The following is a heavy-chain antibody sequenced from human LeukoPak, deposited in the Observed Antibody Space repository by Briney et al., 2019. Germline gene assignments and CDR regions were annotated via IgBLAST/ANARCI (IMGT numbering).Heavy chain of an antibody. Sequence: AGGSLRLSCAASGFTFSSYAMSWVRQAPGKGLEWVSAISGSGGSTYYADSVKGRFTISRDNSKNTLYLQMNSLRAEDTAVYYCAKDSGTDYYEDGMDVWGQGTTVTVSS. CDR2: ISGSGGST. CDR1: GFTFSSYA. V-gene: IGHV3-23*01. D-gene: IGHD3-22*01. CDR3: AKDSGTDYYEDGMDV. J-gene: IGHJ6*02.